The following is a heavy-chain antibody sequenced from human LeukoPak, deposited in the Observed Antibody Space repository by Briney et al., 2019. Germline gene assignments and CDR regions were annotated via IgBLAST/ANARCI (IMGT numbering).Heavy chain of an antibody. V-gene: IGHV4-59*12. CDR3: AREGPIWFGESYWFDP. CDR2: IYYSGST. CDR1: GGSISSYY. Sequence: SETLSLTCTVSGGSISSYYWSWIRQPPGKGLEWIGYIYYSGSTNYNPSLKSRVTISVDTSKNQFSLKLSSVTAADTAVYYCAREGPIWFGESYWFDPWGQGTLVTVSS. J-gene: IGHJ5*02. D-gene: IGHD3-10*01.